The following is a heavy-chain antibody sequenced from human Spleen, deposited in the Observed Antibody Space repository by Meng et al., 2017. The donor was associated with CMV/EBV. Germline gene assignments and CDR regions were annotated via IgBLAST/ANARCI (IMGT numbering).Heavy chain of an antibody. D-gene: IGHD2-2*01. V-gene: IGHV3-7*03. CDR1: AFFFRGFW. CDR2: INQD. J-gene: IGHJ4*02. Sequence: GESLKISCVVSAFFFRGFWVTWVRQAPGMGLEWMAKINQDSVKGRFTISRDNAKNSLYLQMNSLRAEDTALYHCARGGSSTWRQGVFEYWGQGALVTVSS. CDR3: ARGGSSTWRQGVFEY.